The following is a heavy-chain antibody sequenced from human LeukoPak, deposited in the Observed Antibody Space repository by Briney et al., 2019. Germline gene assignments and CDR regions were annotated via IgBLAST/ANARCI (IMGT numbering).Heavy chain of an antibody. V-gene: IGHV3-30*02. CDR1: GFTFSSYG. J-gene: IGHJ4*02. D-gene: IGHD2-15*01. Sequence: GGSLRLSCAASGFTFSSYGMHWVRQAPGKGLEWVAFIRYDGSNKYYADSVKGRFTISRDNSKNTLYLQMNSLRAEDTAVYYCARSLGGGYCSGGSCYSAVFDYWGQGTLVTVSS. CDR2: IRYDGSNK. CDR3: ARSLGGGYCSGGSCYSAVFDY.